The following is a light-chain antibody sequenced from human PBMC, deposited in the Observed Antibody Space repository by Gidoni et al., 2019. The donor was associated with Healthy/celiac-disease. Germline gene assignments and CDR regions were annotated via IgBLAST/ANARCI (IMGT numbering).Light chain of an antibody. CDR1: QSVSSSY. Sequence: EIVLTQSPGTLSLSPGERATLSCRASQSVSSSYLAWYQQKPGQAPRLLIYGASSRATGIPDRFRGSGSGTDFNLTISRLEHEDCAVYYCQQYGSSPPITFGGGTKVEIK. CDR3: QQYGSSPPIT. J-gene: IGKJ4*01. CDR2: GAS. V-gene: IGKV3-20*01.